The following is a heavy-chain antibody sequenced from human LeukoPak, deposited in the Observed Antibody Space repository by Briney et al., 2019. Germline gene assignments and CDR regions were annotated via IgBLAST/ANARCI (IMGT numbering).Heavy chain of an antibody. Sequence: ASVKVSCKASGGTFSSYAISWVRQAPGQGLEWMGGIIPIFGTANYAQKFQGRVTITADESTSTAYMELSSLRSEDTAVYYCARAGDYYDSSGLDYWGQGTLVTVSS. D-gene: IGHD3-22*01. V-gene: IGHV1-69*13. CDR1: GGTFSSYA. CDR2: IIPIFGTA. J-gene: IGHJ4*02. CDR3: ARAGDYYDSSGLDY.